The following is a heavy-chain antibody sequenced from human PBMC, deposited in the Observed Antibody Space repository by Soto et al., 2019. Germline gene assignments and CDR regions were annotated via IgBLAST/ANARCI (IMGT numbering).Heavy chain of an antibody. CDR1: GFTFSSYG. V-gene: IGHV3-30*18. D-gene: IGHD3-10*01. J-gene: IGHJ1*01. Sequence: QVQLVESGGGVVQPGRSLRLSCAASGFTFSSYGMHWVRQAPGKGLEWVAVISYDGSNKYYADSVKGRFTISRDNSKNTLYLQMNSLRAEDTAVYYCAKDRAVRGVMAEYFQHWGQGTLVTVSS. CDR2: ISYDGSNK. CDR3: AKDRAVRGVMAEYFQH.